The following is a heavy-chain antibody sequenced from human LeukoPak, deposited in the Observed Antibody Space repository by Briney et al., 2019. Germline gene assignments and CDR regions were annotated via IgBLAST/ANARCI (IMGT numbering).Heavy chain of an antibody. CDR1: GGSISSSSYY. Sequence: SETLSLTCTVSGGSISSSSYYWGWIRQPPGTGLEWIGSIYYSGSTYYNPSLKSRVTISVDTSKNQFSLKLSSVTAADTAVYYCAAEPYGDYVTWGQGTLVTVSS. J-gene: IGHJ5*02. D-gene: IGHD4-17*01. CDR3: AAEPYGDYVT. V-gene: IGHV4-39*01. CDR2: IYYSGST.